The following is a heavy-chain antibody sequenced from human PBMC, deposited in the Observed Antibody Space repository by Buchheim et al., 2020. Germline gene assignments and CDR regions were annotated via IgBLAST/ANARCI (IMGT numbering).Heavy chain of an antibody. J-gene: IGHJ6*03. CDR2: ISSSRTYI. V-gene: IGHV3-21*01. CDR1: GFTFSSYS. CDR3: ARDLVYFGLPAATYSYYMDV. D-gene: IGHD2-2*01. Sequence: EVQLVESGGGLVKPGGSLRLSCAASGFTFSSYSMHWVRQAPGKGLEWVSSISSSRTYIYYADSVKGRFTISRDNAKNSLYLQMNSLRAEDTAVYYCARDLVYFGLPAATYSYYMDVWGKGTT.